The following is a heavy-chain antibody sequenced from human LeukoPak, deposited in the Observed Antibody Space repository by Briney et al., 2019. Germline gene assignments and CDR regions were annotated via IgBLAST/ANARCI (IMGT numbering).Heavy chain of an antibody. J-gene: IGHJ4*02. Sequence: PSETLSLTCTVSGVSISSSSYYWGWLRQPPGEGLEWIGNIYYSGSTYYNPSLKSRVTISEDTSKNQFSLKLSSVTAADTAVYYCARRSSSWYSKIDSWGQGTLVTVSS. CDR2: IYYSGST. V-gene: IGHV4-39*01. D-gene: IGHD6-13*01. CDR1: GVSISSSSYY. CDR3: ARRSSSWYSKIDS.